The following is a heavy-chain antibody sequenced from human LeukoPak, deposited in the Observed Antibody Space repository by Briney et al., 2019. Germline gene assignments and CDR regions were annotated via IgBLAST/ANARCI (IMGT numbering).Heavy chain of an antibody. V-gene: IGHV3-30*18. J-gene: IGHJ4*02. CDR3: AKDTPYYYDSSGYYWDY. D-gene: IGHD3-22*01. Sequence: GGSLRLSCAASGFTFSSDGMHWVRQAPGKGLEWVAVISYDENNKYYADSVKGRFTISRDNSKNTLYLQMNSLRAEDTAVYYCAKDTPYYYDSSGYYWDYWGQGTLVTVSS. CDR2: ISYDENNK. CDR1: GFTFSSDG.